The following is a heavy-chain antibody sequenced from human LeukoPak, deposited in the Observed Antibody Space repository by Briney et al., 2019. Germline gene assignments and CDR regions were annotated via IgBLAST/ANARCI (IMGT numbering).Heavy chain of an antibody. V-gene: IGHV3-48*03. J-gene: IGHJ4*02. Sequence: GGSLRLSCAASGFTFSSYEMNWVRQAPGKGLEWVSYISSSGSTIYYADSVKGRFTISRGNAKNSLYLQMNSLRAEDTAVYYCARDSRGLWFGEFLPDYFDYWGQGTLVTVSS. CDR1: GFTFSSYE. CDR3: ARDSRGLWFGEFLPDYFDY. D-gene: IGHD3-10*01. CDR2: ISSSGSTI.